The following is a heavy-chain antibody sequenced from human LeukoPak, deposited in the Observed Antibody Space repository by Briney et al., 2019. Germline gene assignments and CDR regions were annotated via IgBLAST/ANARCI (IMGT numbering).Heavy chain of an antibody. D-gene: IGHD2-2*01. CDR1: GGTFSSYA. Sequence: ASVKVSCKASGGTFSSYAISWVRQAPGQGLEWMGGIIPIFGTANYAQKFQGRVTITTDESTSTAYMELSSLRSEDTAVYYCARGRSTSWHYYYYYMGVWGKGTTVTVSS. J-gene: IGHJ6*03. CDR3: ARGRSTSWHYYYYYMGV. V-gene: IGHV1-69*05. CDR2: IIPIFGTA.